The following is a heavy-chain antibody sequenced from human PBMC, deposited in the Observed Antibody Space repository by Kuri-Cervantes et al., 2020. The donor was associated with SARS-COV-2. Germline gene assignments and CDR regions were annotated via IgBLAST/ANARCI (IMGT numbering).Heavy chain of an antibody. J-gene: IGHJ6*02. CDR1: GFTFSSYG. CDR3: ARDDVVVPAATDYYYGMDV. D-gene: IGHD2-2*01. V-gene: IGHV3-33*01. Sequence: GESLKISCAASGFTFSSYGMHWVRQAPGKGLEWAALIWYDGSKKYYADSVKGRFTISRDNSKNTLYLQMNSLRAEDTAVYYCARDDVVVPAATDYYYGMDVWGQGTKVTVSS. CDR2: IWYDGSKK.